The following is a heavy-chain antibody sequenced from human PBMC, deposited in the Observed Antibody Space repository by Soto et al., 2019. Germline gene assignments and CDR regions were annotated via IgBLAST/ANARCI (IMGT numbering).Heavy chain of an antibody. CDR3: ARDRGQWLVRFYFDY. CDR1: GYTFTSYG. D-gene: IGHD6-19*01. CDR2: ISAYNGNT. J-gene: IGHJ4*02. V-gene: IGHV1-18*01. Sequence: ASVKVSCKASGYTFTSYGISWVRQAPGQGLEWMGWISAYNGNTNYAQKLQGRVTMTTDTSTSTAYMELRSLRSDDTAVYYCARDRGQWLVRFYFDYWGQGTLVTVSS.